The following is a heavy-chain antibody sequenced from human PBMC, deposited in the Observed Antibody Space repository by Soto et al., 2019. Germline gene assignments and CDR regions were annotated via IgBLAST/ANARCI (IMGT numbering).Heavy chain of an antibody. CDR1: GVSFSGYY. V-gene: IGHV4-34*01. Sequence: SETLSLTCAVYGVSFSGYYWSWIRQPPGKGLEWIGEINHSGSTNYNPSLKSRVTISVDTSRNQFSLKLSSVTAADTAVYYCARGRYYDFWSGYYTRHFDYWGQGTLVTVSS. CDR3: ARGRYYDFWSGYYTRHFDY. D-gene: IGHD3-3*01. CDR2: INHSGST. J-gene: IGHJ4*02.